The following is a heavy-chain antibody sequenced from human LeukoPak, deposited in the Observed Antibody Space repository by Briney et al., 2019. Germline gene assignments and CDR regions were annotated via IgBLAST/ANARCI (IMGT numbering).Heavy chain of an antibody. V-gene: IGHV1-8*03. CDR2: MNPNSGNT. CDR1: GYTFTSYD. Sequence: ASVKVSCKASGYTFTSYDINWVRQATGQGLEWMGWMNPNSGNTGYAQKFQGRVTITRNTSISTAYMELSSLRSEDTAVYYVARRVYYDSSCYYWFDPWGQGTLVNVSS. D-gene: IGHD3-22*01. CDR3: ARRVYYDSSCYYWFDP. J-gene: IGHJ5*02.